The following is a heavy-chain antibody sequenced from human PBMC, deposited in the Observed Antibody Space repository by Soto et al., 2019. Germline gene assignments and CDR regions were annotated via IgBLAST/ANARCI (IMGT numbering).Heavy chain of an antibody. CDR3: ARDLLRASPDYSSSWYSNYYYYYMDV. Sequence: PGGSLRLSCAASGFTVSSNYMSWVRQAPGKGLEWVSVIYSGGSTYYADSVKGRFTISRDNSKNTLYLQMNSLRAEDTAVYYCARDLLRASPDYSSSWYSNYYYYYMDVWGKGTTVTVSS. J-gene: IGHJ6*03. CDR1: GFTVSSNY. V-gene: IGHV3-66*01. D-gene: IGHD6-13*01. CDR2: IYSGGST.